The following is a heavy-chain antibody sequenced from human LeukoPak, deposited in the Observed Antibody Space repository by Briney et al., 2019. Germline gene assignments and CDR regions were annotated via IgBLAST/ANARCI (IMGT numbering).Heavy chain of an antibody. V-gene: IGHV3-13*01. J-gene: IGHJ4*02. CDR2: FHTDGGA. CDR3: ARGSGPGVTTIDS. CDR1: GFSFSSYD. Sequence: PGGSLRLSCAAFGFSFSSYDMHWVRQAPGEGLEWVSAFHTDGGAYYLDSVKGRFTVSREDARNSLYLQMNALKAGDTAVYYCARGSGPGVTTIDSWGQGTLVIVSS. D-gene: IGHD4-17*01.